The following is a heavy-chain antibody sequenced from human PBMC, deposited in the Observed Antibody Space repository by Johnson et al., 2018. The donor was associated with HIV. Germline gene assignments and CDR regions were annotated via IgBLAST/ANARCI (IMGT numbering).Heavy chain of an antibody. V-gene: IGHV3-30*03. Sequence: QVQLVESGGGVVQPGRSLRLSCAASGFIFSSYGMHWVRQAPGKGLEWVTGMSYDGSNRYYADSVQGRFTISRDNSKNTLYLQMNSLRAEDTAVYYCASTLTGDFGAFDIWGQGTMVTVAS. CDR3: ASTLTGDFGAFDI. J-gene: IGHJ3*02. CDR2: MSYDGSNR. D-gene: IGHD7-27*01. CDR1: GFIFSSYG.